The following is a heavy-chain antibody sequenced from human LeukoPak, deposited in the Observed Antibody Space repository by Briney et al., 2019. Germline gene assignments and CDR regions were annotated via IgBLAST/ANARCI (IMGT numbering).Heavy chain of an antibody. J-gene: IGHJ5*02. CDR3: ARGSSGWYTTSWFDP. V-gene: IGHV1-18*01. CDR1: GYTFTSYG. CDR2: ISAYNGNT. D-gene: IGHD6-19*01. Sequence: ASVKVSCKASGYTFTSYGISWVRQAPGQGLEWMGWISAYNGNTNYAQKLQGRVTMTTDTSTSTAYMELRSLRSDDTAVYYCARGSSGWYTTSWFDPWGQGTLVTVSS.